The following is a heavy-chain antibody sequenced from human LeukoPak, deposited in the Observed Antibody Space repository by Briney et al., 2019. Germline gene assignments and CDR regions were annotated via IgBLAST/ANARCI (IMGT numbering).Heavy chain of an antibody. CDR1: GFTFSSYS. J-gene: IGHJ4*02. CDR2: ISSSSSYI. D-gene: IGHD6-19*01. Sequence: PGGSLRLSCAASGFTFSSYSMNWVRQAPGKGLEWVSSISSSSSYISYADSVKGRFTISRDNAKNSLYLQMNSLRAEDTAVYYCARDSSWVSMAVAGPVDYWGQGTLVTVSS. V-gene: IGHV3-21*04. CDR3: ARDSSWVSMAVAGPVDY.